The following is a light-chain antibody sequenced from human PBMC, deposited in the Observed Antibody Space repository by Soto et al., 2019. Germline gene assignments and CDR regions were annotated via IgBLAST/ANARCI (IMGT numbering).Light chain of an antibody. J-gene: IGKJ4*01. Sequence: TTYIATLPWSPAESATLSCRGSHHISSSYLAWYQQKPGQAPRLLIYGASRRATGIPDRFSGSESGTDFTLTITSLQSEDSAVYFCQQYNNWPFTFGGGTKVDIK. CDR3: QQYNNWPFT. V-gene: IGKV3D-7*01. CDR2: GAS. CDR1: HHISSSY.